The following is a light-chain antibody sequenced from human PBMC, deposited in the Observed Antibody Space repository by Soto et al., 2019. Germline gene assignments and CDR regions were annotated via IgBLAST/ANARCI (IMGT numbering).Light chain of an antibody. Sequence: EIVMTQSPVTLSVSPGEGATLFCRASQSVRNNLAWYQQKPGLAPRLLIYAVSTRATGVPARFSGNGSETEFTLTISGLQSDDFALYYCQQYNTWPPITFGQGTRLEIK. CDR1: QSVRNN. V-gene: IGKV3-15*01. J-gene: IGKJ5*01. CDR3: QQYNTWPPIT. CDR2: AVS.